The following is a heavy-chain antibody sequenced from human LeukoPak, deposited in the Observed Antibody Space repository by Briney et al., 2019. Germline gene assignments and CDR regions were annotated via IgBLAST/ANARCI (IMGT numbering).Heavy chain of an antibody. Sequence: TGGSLRLSCAASGFTFDDYAMHWVRQAPGKGLEWVSLISGDGSRTYYADSVKGRFTISRDNSKNSLYLQMNSLRTEDTAFYYCAKVRPTRFVESSDWLELGYWGQGTLVTVSS. J-gene: IGHJ4*02. CDR1: GFTFDDYA. D-gene: IGHD6-19*01. CDR2: ISGDGSRT. V-gene: IGHV3-43*02. CDR3: AKVRPTRFVESSDWLELGY.